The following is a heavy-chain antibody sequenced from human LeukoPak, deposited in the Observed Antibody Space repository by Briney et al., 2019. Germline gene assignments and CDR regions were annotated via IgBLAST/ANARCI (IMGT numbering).Heavy chain of an antibody. D-gene: IGHD3-22*01. CDR3: ARHRRDSMGYYSLDS. Sequence: SETLSLTCSVSGDSITTNYWTWIRQPPAPRMGLQWLGYISASGSTTYTPFLGSRVTISLDTSKNQVSLRLISVTPTDTAVYYCARHRRDSMGYYSLDSWGQGTLVTVSS. J-gene: IGHJ5*01. CDR2: ISASGST. V-gene: IGHV4-4*09. CDR1: GDSITTNY.